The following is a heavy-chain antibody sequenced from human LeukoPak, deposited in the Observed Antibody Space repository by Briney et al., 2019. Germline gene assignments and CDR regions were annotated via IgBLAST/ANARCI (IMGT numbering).Heavy chain of an antibody. CDR1: GFTFDDYA. Sequence: GGSLRLSCAASGFTFDDYAMHWVRQAPGKGLEWVSGISWNSGSIGYADSVKGRFTISRDNAKNSLYLQMNSLRAEDTAVYYCARDSAVAISDYWGQGTLVTVSS. CDR2: ISWNSGSI. CDR3: ARDSAVAISDY. D-gene: IGHD6-19*01. V-gene: IGHV3-9*01. J-gene: IGHJ4*02.